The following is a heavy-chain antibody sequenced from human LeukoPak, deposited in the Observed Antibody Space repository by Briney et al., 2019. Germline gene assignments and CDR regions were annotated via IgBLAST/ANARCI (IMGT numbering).Heavy chain of an antibody. D-gene: IGHD3-10*01. Sequence: ASVKVSCKASGYTFTSYGISWVRQAPGQGLEWMGWISAYNGNTNYAQKLQGGVTMTTDTSTSTAYMELRSLRSDDTAVYYCARDPYYYGSGSYAAQAPDYWGQGTLVTVSS. CDR2: ISAYNGNT. CDR3: ARDPYYYGSGSYAAQAPDY. V-gene: IGHV1-18*01. J-gene: IGHJ4*02. CDR1: GYTFTSYG.